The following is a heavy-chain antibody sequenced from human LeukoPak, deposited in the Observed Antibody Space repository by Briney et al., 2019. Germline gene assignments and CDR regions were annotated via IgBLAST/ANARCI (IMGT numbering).Heavy chain of an antibody. Sequence: SVKVSCKASGGTFSSYAISWVRQAPGQGLEWMGGIIPIFGTANYAQKFQGRVTITADKSTSTAYMELSSLRSEDTAVYYRARDPTRHYYDSSDDYWGQGTLVTVSS. D-gene: IGHD3-22*01. V-gene: IGHV1-69*06. CDR2: IIPIFGTA. CDR3: ARDPTRHYYDSSDDY. CDR1: GGTFSSYA. J-gene: IGHJ4*02.